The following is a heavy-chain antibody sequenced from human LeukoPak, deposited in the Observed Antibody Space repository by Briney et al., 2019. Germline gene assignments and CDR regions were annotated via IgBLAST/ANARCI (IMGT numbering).Heavy chain of an antibody. V-gene: IGHV3-23*01. CDR2: IHDSGAYA. CDR3: AKDFSNWHRD. J-gene: IGHJ4*02. D-gene: IGHD1-1*01. CDR1: GLTCSNYA. Sequence: GGSLRLSCAASGLTCSNYAMSWVRQAPGKGLEWVSTIHDSGAYAFYTDSVTGRFTISRDNSKNTLDLQMNSLRADDTAVYYCAKDFSNWHRDWGQGVLVTVSS.